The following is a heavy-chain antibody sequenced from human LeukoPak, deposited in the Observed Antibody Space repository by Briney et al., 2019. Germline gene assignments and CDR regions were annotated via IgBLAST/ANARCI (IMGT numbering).Heavy chain of an antibody. CDR2: TYTSGSI. Sequence: SETLSLTCTVSGGSISRYYWSWIRQPAGKGLEWVGRTYTSGSINYNPSLKSRVTMSVDTSKNQFSLKLRSVTAADTAVYYCVRGGYYYGPSDWGQGTLVTVSS. J-gene: IGHJ4*02. D-gene: IGHD3-10*01. CDR3: VRGGYYYGPSD. V-gene: IGHV4-4*07. CDR1: GGSISRYY.